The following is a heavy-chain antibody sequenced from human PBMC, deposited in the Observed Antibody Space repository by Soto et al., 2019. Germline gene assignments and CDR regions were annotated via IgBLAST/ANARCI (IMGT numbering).Heavy chain of an antibody. V-gene: IGHV1-2*02. D-gene: IGHD5-12*01. Sequence: SVKVECKAAGYGMTGEPVKWGRRAPVQGLEWMGWINPNTRGTHSSQRFQGRVTMTRDTYISTAHMELSSLRSDDSAVYYCARDRHTGYNSQFDYRGQGTLVTVSS. CDR1: GYGMTGEP. CDR3: ARDRHTGYNSQFDY. J-gene: IGHJ4*02. CDR2: INPNTRGT.